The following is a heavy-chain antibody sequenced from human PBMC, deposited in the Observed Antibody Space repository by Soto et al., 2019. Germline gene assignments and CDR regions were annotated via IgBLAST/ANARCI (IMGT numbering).Heavy chain of an antibody. J-gene: IGHJ6*02. Sequence: SETLSLTCTVSGGSINYSYWTWIRQPPGKGLEWIGYISYTGSANYNASLKSRLTISVDTSKNQFSLKLSSVTAADTAPYYCARDGVAGYGMDVWGQGTTVTVSS. CDR2: ISYTGSA. V-gene: IGHV4-59*01. D-gene: IGHD6-19*01. CDR1: GGSINYSY. CDR3: ARDGVAGYGMDV.